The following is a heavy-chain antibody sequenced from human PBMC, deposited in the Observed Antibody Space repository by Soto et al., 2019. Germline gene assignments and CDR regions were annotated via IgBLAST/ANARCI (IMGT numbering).Heavy chain of an antibody. Sequence: ASVKVSCKASGYTFTSYAMHWVRQAPGQRLEWMGWINAGNGNTKYSQKFQGRVTITRDTSASTAYMELSSLRSEDTVVYYCARTPAAVLRNWFDPWGQGTLVTVSS. D-gene: IGHD2-2*02. J-gene: IGHJ5*02. CDR3: ARTPAAVLRNWFDP. V-gene: IGHV1-3*01. CDR1: GYTFTSYA. CDR2: INAGNGNT.